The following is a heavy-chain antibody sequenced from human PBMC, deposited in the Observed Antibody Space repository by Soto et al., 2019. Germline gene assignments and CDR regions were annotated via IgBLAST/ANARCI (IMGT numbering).Heavy chain of an antibody. Sequence: PGGSLILSCVASGFDLTSSRMNWVRQAPGKGLEWVASISGSGKDTFYRHSVKGRFAISRDSAGTSLFLRMDSVKVEDTAVYHCARVHLVAGHAFYCAMDVWGTGTAVTVST. CDR1: GFDLTSSR. J-gene: IGHJ6*04. CDR3: ARVHLVAGHAFYCAMDV. V-gene: IGHV3-21*01. D-gene: IGHD6-6*01. CDR2: ISGSGKDT.